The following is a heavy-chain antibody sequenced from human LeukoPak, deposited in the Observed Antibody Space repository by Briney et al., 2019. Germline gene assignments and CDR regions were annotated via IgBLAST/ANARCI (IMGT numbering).Heavy chain of an antibody. CDR1: GYTFTSYD. J-gene: IGHJ5*02. CDR3: ARGPNKYDGGNSGSAWFDP. CDR2: MNPNSGNT. V-gene: IGHV1-8*01. D-gene: IGHD4-23*01. Sequence: GASVKVSCKASGYTFTSYDINWMRQPTGLGPEWMGWMNPNSGNTGYAQKFHGRVTMTRITSISTAYLELSSLTSEATAVYYCARGPNKYDGGNSGSAWFDPWGQGSLVTVSS.